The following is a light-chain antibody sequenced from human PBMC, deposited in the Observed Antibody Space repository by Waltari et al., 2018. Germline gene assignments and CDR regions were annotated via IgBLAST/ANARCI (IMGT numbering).Light chain of an antibody. Sequence: EIVLTQSPGTLSLSPGERATLSCRASQGVRGSELAWYQQKPGQSPRLLIFGASNRATGIPDRFSGSGSGTDFTLTISRLEPEDFAVYYCLQYGSSPWTFGQGTKVEIK. J-gene: IGKJ1*01. CDR1: QGVRGSE. CDR3: LQYGSSPWT. CDR2: GAS. V-gene: IGKV3-20*01.